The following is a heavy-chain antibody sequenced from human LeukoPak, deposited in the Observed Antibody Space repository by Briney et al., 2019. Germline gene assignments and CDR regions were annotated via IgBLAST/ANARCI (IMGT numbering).Heavy chain of an antibody. J-gene: IGHJ4*02. Sequence: PGGSLRLSCAASGFTFSNYWMSWVHQAPGKGLEWVANIKQDGSEKYYVDSVKGRFTISRDNSKNTLFLQMNSLRVEDSSVYYCAQDQKLQPFHYWGQGTLVTVSS. V-gene: IGHV3-7*01. D-gene: IGHD2-15*01. CDR1: GFTFSNYW. CDR2: IKQDGSEK. CDR3: AQDQKLQPFHY.